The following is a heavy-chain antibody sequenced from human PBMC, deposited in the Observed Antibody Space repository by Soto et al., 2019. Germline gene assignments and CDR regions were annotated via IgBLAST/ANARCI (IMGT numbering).Heavy chain of an antibody. D-gene: IGHD3-9*01. CDR2: ISSSSSYI. J-gene: IGHJ4*02. Sequence: PGGSLRLSCAASGFTFSSYSMNWVRQAPGKGLEWVSSISSSSSYIYYADSVKGRFTISRDNAKNSLYLQMNSLRAEDTAVYYCARVTEPLYDILTGYYVDYWGQGTLGTVSS. V-gene: IGHV3-21*01. CDR1: GFTFSSYS. CDR3: ARVTEPLYDILTGYYVDY.